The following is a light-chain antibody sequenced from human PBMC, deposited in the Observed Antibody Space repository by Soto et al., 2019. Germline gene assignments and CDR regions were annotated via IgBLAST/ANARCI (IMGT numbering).Light chain of an antibody. CDR2: QDS. CDR1: KLGDKY. J-gene: IGLJ1*01. Sequence: SYELTQPPSVSVSPGQTASITFSGDKLGDKYACWYQQKQGQSPVLVIYQDSKRPSGIPERFSGTNSGNTATLTISGTQAMDEADYYCQAWDSSTGVFGTGTKLTVL. V-gene: IGLV3-1*01. CDR3: QAWDSSTGV.